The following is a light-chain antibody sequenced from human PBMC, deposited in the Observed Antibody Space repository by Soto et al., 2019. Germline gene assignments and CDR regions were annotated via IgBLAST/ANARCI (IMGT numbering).Light chain of an antibody. Sequence: EILMTQSPATLSVSPGERATLSCRASQSLSRNLAWYQQKPGQATRLLIYGASTRASGVPARFSGSGSGTEFTLTIRSLQSEDFALYYCQHYNDWPPAFTFGPGTKVDL. J-gene: IGKJ3*01. CDR3: QHYNDWPPAFT. CDR2: GAS. V-gene: IGKV3-15*01. CDR1: QSLSRN.